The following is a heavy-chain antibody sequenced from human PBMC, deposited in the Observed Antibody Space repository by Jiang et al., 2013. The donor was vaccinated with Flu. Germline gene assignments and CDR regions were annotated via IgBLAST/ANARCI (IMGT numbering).Heavy chain of an antibody. CDR1: GFTFVSCG. CDR2: IAAYNGYT. Sequence: GAEVKKPGASVKVSCKTSGFTFVSCGISWVRQAPGQGLEWMGWIAAYNGYTIYAQKFQDRITLTTDTSTSTAYMELRTLTSDDTAVYFCAREPSGNTLDYLHSWGQGTLVSVSS. D-gene: IGHD1-26*01. CDR3: AREPSGNTLDYLHS. J-gene: IGHJ4*02. V-gene: IGHV1-18*01.